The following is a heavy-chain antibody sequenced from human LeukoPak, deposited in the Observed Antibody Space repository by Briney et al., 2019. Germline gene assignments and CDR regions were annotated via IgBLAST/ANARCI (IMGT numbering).Heavy chain of an antibody. CDR3: ASQALSYYDILTGPHHTFDY. CDR1: GGSISSSSYY. V-gene: IGHV4-39*07. D-gene: IGHD3-9*01. J-gene: IGHJ4*02. CDR2: IYYSGST. Sequence: PSETLSLTCTVSGGSISSSSYYWGWIRQPPGKGLEWIGSIYYSGSTYYNPSLKSRVTISVDTSKNQFSLKLSSVTAADTAVYYCASQALSYYDILTGPHHTFDYWGQGTLVTVSS.